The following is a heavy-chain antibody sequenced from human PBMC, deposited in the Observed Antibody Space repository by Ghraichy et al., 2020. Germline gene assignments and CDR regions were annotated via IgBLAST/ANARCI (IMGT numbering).Heavy chain of an antibody. CDR3: VNLGGSSSADY. V-gene: IGHV3-23*01. Sequence: LSLTCAASGFTFSSYAMSWVRQAPGKGLEWVSAISNSGGSTYYADSVRGRFTISRDNSKNTLYLQMNSLRADDTAVYYCVNLGGSSSADYWGQGTLVTVSS. D-gene: IGHD6-6*01. CDR1: GFTFSSYA. CDR2: ISNSGGST. J-gene: IGHJ4*02.